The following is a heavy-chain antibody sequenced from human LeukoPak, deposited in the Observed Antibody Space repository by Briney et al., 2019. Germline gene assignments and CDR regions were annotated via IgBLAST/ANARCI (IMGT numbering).Heavy chain of an antibody. V-gene: IGHV4-59*01. D-gene: IGHD4-17*01. J-gene: IGHJ5*02. CDR2: IYYSGST. CDR1: GFALSSTA. Sequence: GSLRLSCAASGFALSSTAMSWIRQPPGKGLEWIGYIYYSGSTNYNPSLKSRVTISVDTSKNQFSLKLSSVTAADTAVYYCARDPTTDYGNWFDPWGQGTLVTVSS. CDR3: ARDPTTDYGNWFDP.